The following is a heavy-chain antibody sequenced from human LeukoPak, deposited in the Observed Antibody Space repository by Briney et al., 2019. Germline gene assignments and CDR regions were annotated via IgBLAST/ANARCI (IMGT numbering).Heavy chain of an antibody. J-gene: IGHJ4*02. V-gene: IGHV1-69*13. CDR3: ARDPIEYSSSSIYFDY. Sequence: GASVKVSCKASGGTFSSYAISWVRQAPGQGLEWTGGIIPMFDTANYAQKFQGRVTITADGSTSTVYMELSSLRSEDTAVYYCARDPIEYSSSSIYFDYWGQGTLVTVSS. CDR2: IIPMFDTA. D-gene: IGHD6-6*01. CDR1: GGTFSSYA.